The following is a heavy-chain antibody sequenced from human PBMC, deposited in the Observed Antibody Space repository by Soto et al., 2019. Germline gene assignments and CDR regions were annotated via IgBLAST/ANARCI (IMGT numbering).Heavy chain of an antibody. D-gene: IGHD3-16*01. V-gene: IGHV1-69*08. CDR2: IIPILGIA. CDR3: AREFTGAYYDYIWGSSHAFDI. CDR1: GGTFSSYT. Sequence: QVQLVQSGAEVKKPGSSVKVSCKASGGTFSSYTISWVRQAPGQGLEWMGRIIPILGIANYAQKFQGRVTITADKTTSTAYMELSSLRSEDTAVYYCAREFTGAYYDYIWGSSHAFDIWGQGTMVTVSS. J-gene: IGHJ3*02.